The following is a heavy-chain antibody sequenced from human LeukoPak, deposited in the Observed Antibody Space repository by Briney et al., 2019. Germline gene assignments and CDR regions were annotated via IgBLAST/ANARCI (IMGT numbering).Heavy chain of an antibody. CDR3: ARYGAYDYGQSEPFHY. CDR1: GFTFSDYY. CDR2: ISGSSSYI. V-gene: IGHV3-21*01. Sequence: GGSLRLSCAVSGFTFSDYYMNWVRQAPGKGLEWVSSISGSSSYIYYADSVKGRFTISRDNAKNSLYLQIHSLRAEDTAVYYCARYGAYDYGQSEPFHYWGQGTLLTVSS. J-gene: IGHJ4*02. D-gene: IGHD5-12*01.